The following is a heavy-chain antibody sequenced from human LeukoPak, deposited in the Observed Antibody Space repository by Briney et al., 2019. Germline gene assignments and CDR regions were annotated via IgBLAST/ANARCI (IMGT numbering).Heavy chain of an antibody. CDR1: GGSISTYY. CDR2: ISNGNT. D-gene: IGHD5-18*01. CDR3: ARDKAHSYGRYFDP. Sequence: SETLSLTCIVAGGSISTYYWNWIRQTPGKGLEWIGHISNGNTDYNPSLKSRATISVDTSKNQFSLKLTSVTAADTAVYYCARDKAHSYGRYFDPWGQGALVIVSS. J-gene: IGHJ5*02. V-gene: IGHV4-59*01.